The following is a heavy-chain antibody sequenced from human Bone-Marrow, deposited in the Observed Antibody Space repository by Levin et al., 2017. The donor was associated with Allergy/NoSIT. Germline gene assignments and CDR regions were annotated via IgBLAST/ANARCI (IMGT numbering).Heavy chain of an antibody. CDR2: ISSGSANV. V-gene: IGHV3-48*02. Sequence: GESLKISCAASGFTFSNFGMNWVRQAPGKGLEWLSFISSGSANVYYADSVRGRFTTSRDNGENSLYLQMNSLRDEDPALYYCAKGGVGETFDPWGQGTLVIVSS. CDR3: AKGGVGETFDP. CDR1: GFTFSNFG. J-gene: IGHJ5*01. D-gene: IGHD3-10*01.